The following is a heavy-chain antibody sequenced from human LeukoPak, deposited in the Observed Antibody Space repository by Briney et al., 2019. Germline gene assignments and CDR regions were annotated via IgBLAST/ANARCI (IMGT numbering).Heavy chain of an antibody. V-gene: IGHV3-30*18. Sequence: GGSPRLSCAASGFTFSSYVMHWVRQAPGKGLEWVAGISYDGNNKYYAESVKGRFTISRDNSKNTLYLQMNSLRDEDTAVYYCAKDWVVRGVISYWGQGTLVTVSS. CDR2: ISYDGNNK. J-gene: IGHJ4*02. CDR3: AKDWVVRGVISY. D-gene: IGHD3-10*01. CDR1: GFTFSSYV.